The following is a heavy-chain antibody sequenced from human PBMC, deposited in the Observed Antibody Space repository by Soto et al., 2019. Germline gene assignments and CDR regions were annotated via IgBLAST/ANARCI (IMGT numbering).Heavy chain of an antibody. D-gene: IGHD6-19*01. CDR2: ISGSGGST. CDR1: GFTFSSYA. V-gene: IGHV3-23*01. CDR3: AKDRIAVAGIGWFDP. J-gene: IGHJ5*02. Sequence: EVQLLESGGGLVQPGGSLRLSCAASGFTFSSYAMSWVRQAPGKGLEWVSAISGSGGSTYYADSVKGRFTISRDNSKNTLYLQMNGLGAEDTAVYYCAKDRIAVAGIGWFDPWGQGTLVTVSS.